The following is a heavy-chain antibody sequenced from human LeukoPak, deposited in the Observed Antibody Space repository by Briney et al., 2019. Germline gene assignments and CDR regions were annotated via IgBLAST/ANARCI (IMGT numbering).Heavy chain of an antibody. J-gene: IGHJ6*03. CDR2: FDPEDGET. CDR3: ATNPLYGSGGPLYYYYYMDV. Sequence: ASVKVSCKVSGYTLTELSTHWVRQAPGKGLEWMGGFDPEDGETIYAQKFQGRVTMTEDTSTDTAYMELSSLRSEDTAVYYCATNPLYGSGGPLYYYYYMDVWAKGPRSPSP. CDR1: GYTLTELS. V-gene: IGHV1-24*01. D-gene: IGHD3-10*01.